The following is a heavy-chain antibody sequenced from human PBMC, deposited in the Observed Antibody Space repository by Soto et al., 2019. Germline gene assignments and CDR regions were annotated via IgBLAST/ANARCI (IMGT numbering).Heavy chain of an antibody. J-gene: IGHJ3*02. Sequence: GGSLRLSCAASGFTFSSYSMNWVRQAPGKGLEWVSSISSSSSYIYYADSVKGRFTISRDNAKNSLYLQMNSLRAEDTAVYYCARDSGGGSRGFDIWGQGTMVTVSS. CDR2: ISSSSSYI. CDR1: GFTFSSYS. CDR3: ARDSGGGSRGFDI. V-gene: IGHV3-21*01. D-gene: IGHD6-13*01.